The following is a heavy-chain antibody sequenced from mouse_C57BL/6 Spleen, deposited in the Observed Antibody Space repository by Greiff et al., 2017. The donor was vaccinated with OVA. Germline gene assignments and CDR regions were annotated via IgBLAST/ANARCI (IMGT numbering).Heavy chain of an antibody. CDR1: GYTFTSYT. CDR3: ARGYYYGIAMDY. J-gene: IGHJ4*01. CDR2: INPSSGYT. V-gene: IGHV1-4*01. D-gene: IGHD1-1*01. Sequence: VQLQQSRAELARPGASVKMSCKASGYTFTSYTMHWVKQRPGQGLEWIGYINPSSGYTKYNQKFKDKATLTADKSSSTAYMQLSSLTSEDSAVYYCARGYYYGIAMDYWGQGTSVTVSS.